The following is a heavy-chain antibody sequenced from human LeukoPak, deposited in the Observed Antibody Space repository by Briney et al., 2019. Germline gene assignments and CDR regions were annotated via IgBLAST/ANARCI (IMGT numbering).Heavy chain of an antibody. J-gene: IGHJ4*02. CDR1: GFTFSSYA. CDR2: ISASGGGT. CDR3: AKGVLLYFDY. D-gene: IGHD2-21*01. V-gene: IGHV3-23*01. Sequence: GGSLRLSCAASGFTFSSYAMSWVRQAPGKGLEWVSAISASGGGTYYADSVKGRFTLSRDISKNTLFLQMNSLRAEDTAIYYCAKGVLLYFDYWGQGTLVTVSS.